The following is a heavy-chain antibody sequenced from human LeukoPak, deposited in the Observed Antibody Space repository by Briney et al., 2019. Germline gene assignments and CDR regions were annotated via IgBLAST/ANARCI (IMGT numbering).Heavy chain of an antibody. Sequence: SQTLSLTCTVSGGSISSGGYYWSWIRQHPGKGLEWIGYIYYSGSTYYNPSLKSRVTISVDTSKNQFSLKLSSVTAADTAVYYCARDTCSGGSCYSRISPDAFDIWGQGTMVTVSS. CDR1: GGSISSGGYY. CDR3: ARDTCSGGSCYSRISPDAFDI. J-gene: IGHJ3*02. V-gene: IGHV4-31*03. CDR2: IYYSGST. D-gene: IGHD2-15*01.